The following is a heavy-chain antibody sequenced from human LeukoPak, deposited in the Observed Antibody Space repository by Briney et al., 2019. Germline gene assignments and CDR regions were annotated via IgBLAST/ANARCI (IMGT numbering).Heavy chain of an antibody. V-gene: IGHV4-39*01. CDR1: GASIVSNTYY. CDR2: IFYSGST. D-gene: IGHD3-3*01. Sequence: PSETLSLTCTVSGASIVSNTYYWGWIRQPPNKGVEWIGSIFYSGSTDYNPSLKSRVTFSVDTSRNQFSLNLRSVTAADTAVYYCARFLEWLSPTASYYFDYWGQGTLVTVSS. J-gene: IGHJ4*02. CDR3: ARFLEWLSPTASYYFDY.